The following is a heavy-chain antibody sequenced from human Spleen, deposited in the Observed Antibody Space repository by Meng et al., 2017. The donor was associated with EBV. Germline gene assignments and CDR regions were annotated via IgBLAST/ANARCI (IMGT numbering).Heavy chain of an antibody. CDR3: ARGMPMTCYFDQ. Sequence: QVQLLRLGTAVQTLALSSTVSFETTGSAYSSYFLHWLRQAKGLGRLGYVLYNPNAYVTTSSQRFLARIVVTGNTSSSILYMYLSSLTSDVKDFYYCARGMPMTCYFDQWGQGTLVTVSS. J-gene: IGHJ4*03. D-gene: IGHD3-22*01. CDR2: YNPNAYVT. V-gene: IGHV1-46*01. CDR1: GSAYSSYF.